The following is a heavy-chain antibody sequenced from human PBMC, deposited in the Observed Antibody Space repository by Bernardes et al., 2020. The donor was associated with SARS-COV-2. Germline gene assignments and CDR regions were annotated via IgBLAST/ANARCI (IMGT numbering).Heavy chain of an antibody. V-gene: IGHV4-4*07. CDR2: IYTSGST. Sequence: ETLSLTCTVSGGSISSYYWSWIRQPVGKGLEWIGRIYTSGSTNYNPSLKSRVTMSVDTSKNQFSLKLSSVTAADTAVYYCARVGLGSSSSIVAFDIWGQGTMVTVSS. CDR3: ARVGLGSSSSIVAFDI. J-gene: IGHJ3*02. CDR1: GGSISSYY. D-gene: IGHD6-6*01.